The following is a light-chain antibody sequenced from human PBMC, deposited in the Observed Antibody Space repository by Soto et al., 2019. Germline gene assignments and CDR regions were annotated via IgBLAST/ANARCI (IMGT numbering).Light chain of an antibody. CDR3: QQGYKTPYT. Sequence: DIQMTQSPSSLSASVGDIVTITCRASQTIGNDLNWYQQKPGKAPKLLVYGTSSLQSGVPSRFSGRGSGTDFTLTINSLQPDDSAVYYCQQGYKTPYTFGRGTKVDIQ. CDR1: QTIGND. V-gene: IGKV1-39*01. J-gene: IGKJ2*01. CDR2: GTS.